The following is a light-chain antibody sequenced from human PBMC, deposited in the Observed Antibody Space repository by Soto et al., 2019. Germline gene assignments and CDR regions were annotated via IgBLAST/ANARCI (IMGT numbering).Light chain of an antibody. CDR2: GAS. V-gene: IGKV3-20*01. Sequence: EIVLTQSPGTLSLSPGYRATLSCRASQSLSRSSLAWYQQKPGRAPRLLIYGASSRATGIPDRFSGSGSGTDFTLTISRLEPEDFAVYYCQKYGSSPRTCGQGTKGDIK. CDR3: QKYGSSPRT. J-gene: IGKJ1*01. CDR1: QSLSRSS.